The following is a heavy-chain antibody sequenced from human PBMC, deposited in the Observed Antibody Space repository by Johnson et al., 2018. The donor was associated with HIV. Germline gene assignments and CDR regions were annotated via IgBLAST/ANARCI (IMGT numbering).Heavy chain of an antibody. Sequence: VQLVESGGGLVQSGGSLRLSCAASGFTFSSYWMIWVRQVPGKGLEWVGRIKSETDCGTIAYAAPVKGRFNISRDDSKNTLFLQMNSLKTEDTAIYYCTTEAGIELWLIDAFDMWGRGTIVTVSS. CDR1: GFTFSSYW. CDR3: TTEAGIELWLIDAFDM. J-gene: IGHJ3*02. CDR2: IKSETDCGTI. D-gene: IGHD5-18*01. V-gene: IGHV3-15*01.